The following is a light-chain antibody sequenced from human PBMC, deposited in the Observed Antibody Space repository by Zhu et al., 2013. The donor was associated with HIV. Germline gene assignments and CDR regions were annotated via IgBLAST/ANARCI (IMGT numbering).Light chain of an antibody. J-gene: IGKJ2*01. CDR3: HQYGSSLFT. CDR1: QTVSSSY. Sequence: EIVLTQSPGTLSLSPGERATLSCRASQTVSSSYLAWYQQKPDQAPRLLIYGGSSRATGIPDRFSGGGSGTDFTLTISRLEPEDFAVYYCHQYGSSLFTFGQGTKLEI. V-gene: IGKV3-20*01. CDR2: GGS.